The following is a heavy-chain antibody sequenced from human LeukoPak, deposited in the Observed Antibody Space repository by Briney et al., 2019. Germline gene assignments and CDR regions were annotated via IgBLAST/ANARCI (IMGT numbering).Heavy chain of an antibody. CDR2: IRSKAYGGTT. CDR3: TREAGIVGTYYYYGMDV. Sequence: GGSLRLSCTASGFPFGDYAMSWVRQAPGKGLEWVGFIRSKAYGGTTEYAASVKGRFTISRDDSKSIAYLQMNSLKTEDTAVYYCTREAGIVGTYYYYGMDVWGQGTTVTVSS. D-gene: IGHD1-26*01. CDR1: GFPFGDYA. J-gene: IGHJ6*02. V-gene: IGHV3-49*04.